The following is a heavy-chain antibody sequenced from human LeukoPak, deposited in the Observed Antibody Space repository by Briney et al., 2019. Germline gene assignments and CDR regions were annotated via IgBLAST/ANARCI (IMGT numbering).Heavy chain of an antibody. V-gene: IGHV3-21*04. CDR1: GFTFSSYS. J-gene: IGHJ6*02. CDR3: ARNNGMDV. Sequence: GGSLRLSCAASGFTFSSYSMNWVRQAPGKGLEWVSSIGSSSSYIYYADSVKGRFTISKDNAKNSLYLQMNSLRAEDTALYHCARNNGMDVWGQGTTVIVSS. CDR2: IGSSSSYI.